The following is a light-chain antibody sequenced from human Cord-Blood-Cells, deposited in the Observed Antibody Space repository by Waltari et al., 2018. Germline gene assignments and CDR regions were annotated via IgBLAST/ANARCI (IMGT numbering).Light chain of an antibody. CDR2: DAS. CDR3: QQRSNWPIT. CDR1: QSVSSH. J-gene: IGKJ5*01. V-gene: IGKV3-11*01. Sequence: EIVLTQSPAPLSLPPGERATLSCRASQSVSSHLAWYQQKPGQAPRLLIYDASNRATGTPARFSGSGSGTDFTLTISSLEPEDFAVYYCQQRSNWPITFGQGTRLEIK.